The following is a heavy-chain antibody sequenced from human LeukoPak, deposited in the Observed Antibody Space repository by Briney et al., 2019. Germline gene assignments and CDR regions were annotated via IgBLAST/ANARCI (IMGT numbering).Heavy chain of an antibody. V-gene: IGHV5-51*01. CDR1: GYSFTSYW. J-gene: IGHJ3*02. CDR3: ARLFSSSAGHGAFDI. D-gene: IGHD6-13*01. CDR2: IYPGDSDT. Sequence: GESLKISCKGSGYSFTSYWIGWVRQMPGKGLEWMGIIYPGDSDTRYSPSFQGQVTISADKSISTAYLQWSSLKASDTATYYCARLFSSSAGHGAFDIWGQGTMVTVSS.